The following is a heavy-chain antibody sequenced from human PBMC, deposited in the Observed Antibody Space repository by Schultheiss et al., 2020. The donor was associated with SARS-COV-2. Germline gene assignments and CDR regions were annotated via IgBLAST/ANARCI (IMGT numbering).Heavy chain of an antibody. J-gene: IGHJ4*02. D-gene: IGHD5-18*01. CDR3: ARAEYTAMANFDY. CDR2: IYYSGST. Sequence: SQTLSLTCTVSGGSISSYYWSWIRQPPGKGLEWIGYIYYSGSTNYNPSLKSRVTMSVDTSKNQFSLKLSSVTAADTAVYYCARAEYTAMANFDYWGQGTLVTVSS. CDR1: GGSISSYY. V-gene: IGHV4-59*01.